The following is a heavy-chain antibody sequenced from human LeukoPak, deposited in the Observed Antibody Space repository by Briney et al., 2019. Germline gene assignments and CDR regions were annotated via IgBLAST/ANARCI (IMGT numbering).Heavy chain of an antibody. D-gene: IGHD6-6*01. V-gene: IGHV4-61*02. CDR3: ARGPPQEYSTRAGWFDP. J-gene: IGHJ5*02. Sequence: SQTLSLTCTVSGGSISSGSYYWSWIRQPAGKGLEWIGRIYTSGSTNYNPSLKSRVTISVDTSKNQFSLKLSSVTAADTAVYYCARGPPQEYSTRAGWFDPWGQGTLVTVSS. CDR1: GGSISSGSYY. CDR2: IYTSGST.